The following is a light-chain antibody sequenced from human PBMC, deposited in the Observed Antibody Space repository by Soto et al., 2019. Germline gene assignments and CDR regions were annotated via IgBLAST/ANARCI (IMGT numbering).Light chain of an antibody. V-gene: IGKV1-5*03. CDR1: QSISSW. CDR2: KAS. J-gene: IGKJ4*01. Sequence: DIQLTQSPSTLSASVGDRVTITCRASQSISSWLAWYQQKPGKAPKLLVYKASSLESGVPSRFSGSGSATEFTLTITTLQPDDFATYYCQQYEAHPLTFGGGTKVEI. CDR3: QQYEAHPLT.